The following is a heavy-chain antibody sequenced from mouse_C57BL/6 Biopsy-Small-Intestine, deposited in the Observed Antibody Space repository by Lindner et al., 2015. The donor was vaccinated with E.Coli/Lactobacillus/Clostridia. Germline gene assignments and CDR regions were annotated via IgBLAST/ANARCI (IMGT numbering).Heavy chain of an antibody. CDR3: ARKGGIYGNWESAMDY. CDR1: GYSFTDYN. Sequence: VQLQESGPELVKPGASVKISCKSSGYSFTDYNINWVKQSNGKSLEWIGVINPNYGSITYNQKFKDKATLTVDQSSSTAYMQLNRLTSEDSAVYYCARKGGIYGNWESAMDYWGQGTSVTVSS. V-gene: IGHV1-39*01. CDR2: INPNYGSI. J-gene: IGHJ4*01. D-gene: IGHD2-1*01.